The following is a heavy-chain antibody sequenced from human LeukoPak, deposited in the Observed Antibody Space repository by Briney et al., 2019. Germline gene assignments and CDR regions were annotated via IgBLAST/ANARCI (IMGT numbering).Heavy chain of an antibody. CDR2: IYYSGST. D-gene: IGHD2-15*01. V-gene: IGHV4-39*01. CDR1: GGSISSSSYY. Sequence: SETLSLTCTVSGGSISSSSYYWGWIRQPPGKGLEWIGSIYYSGSTYYNPSLKSRVTISVDTSKNQFSLKLSSVTAADTAVYYCARPASLRHAGKVVVAATPGPADYWGQGTLVTVSS. J-gene: IGHJ4*02. CDR3: ARPASLRHAGKVVVAATPGPADY.